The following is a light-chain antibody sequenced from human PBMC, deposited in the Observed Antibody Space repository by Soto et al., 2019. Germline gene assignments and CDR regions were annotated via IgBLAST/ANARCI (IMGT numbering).Light chain of an antibody. J-gene: IGKJ2*01. CDR2: FAS. CDR3: QQYNNWSHP. V-gene: IGKV3-15*01. Sequence: EIVMTQSPATLSVSPGERATLSCRASQSVSSKLAWFQQKPGQAPRLLIYFASTRATDIPARFSGSGSGTEFTLTISSLQPEDFAVYYCQQYNNWSHPFGQGTKLEIK. CDR1: QSVSSK.